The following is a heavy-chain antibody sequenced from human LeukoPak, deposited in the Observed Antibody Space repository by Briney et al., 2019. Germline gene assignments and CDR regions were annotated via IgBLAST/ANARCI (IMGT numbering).Heavy chain of an antibody. J-gene: IGHJ4*02. CDR3: ARTPIPPYDYGRYFDY. CDR1: GGSISSYY. D-gene: IGHD3-16*01. Sequence: SETLSLTCTVSGGSISSYYWSWIRQPSGKGLEWIGYIYYSGSTNYNPSLKSRVTISVDTSKNQFSLKLSSVTAEDTAVYYCARTPIPPYDYGRYFDYWGQGTLVTVSS. V-gene: IGHV4-59*01. CDR2: IYYSGST.